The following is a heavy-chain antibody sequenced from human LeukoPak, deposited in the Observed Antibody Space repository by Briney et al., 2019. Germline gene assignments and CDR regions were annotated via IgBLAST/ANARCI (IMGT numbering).Heavy chain of an antibody. Sequence: ASVKVSCKASGYTFTRYYLHWVRQAPGQGLEWMGWISAYNGNTNYAQKLQGRVTMTTDTSTSTAYMELRSLRSDDTAVYYCARGYYYDSKNYFDYWGQGTLVTVSS. CDR2: ISAYNGNT. J-gene: IGHJ4*02. CDR1: GYTFTRYY. D-gene: IGHD3-22*01. CDR3: ARGYYYDSKNYFDY. V-gene: IGHV1-18*04.